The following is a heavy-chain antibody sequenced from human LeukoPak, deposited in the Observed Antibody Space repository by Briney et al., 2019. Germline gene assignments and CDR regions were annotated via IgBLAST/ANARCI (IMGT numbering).Heavy chain of an antibody. CDR2: ISAYNGNT. J-gene: IGHJ5*02. Sequence: ASVKVSRKASGYTFTSYGISWVRQAPGQGLEWMGWISAYNGNTNYAQKLQGRVTMTTDTSTSTAYMELSSLRSEDTAVYYCAREEPYSRKFDPWGQGTLVTVSS. D-gene: IGHD1-14*01. CDR1: GYTFTSYG. V-gene: IGHV1-18*01. CDR3: AREEPYSRKFDP.